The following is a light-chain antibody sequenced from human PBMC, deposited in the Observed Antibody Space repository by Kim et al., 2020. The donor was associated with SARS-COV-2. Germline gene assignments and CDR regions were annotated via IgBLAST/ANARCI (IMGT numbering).Light chain of an antibody. CDR1: QGISTN. CDR2: AAS. CDR3: QQINSFPLT. J-gene: IGKJ4*01. V-gene: IGKV1-9*01. Sequence: ASVCDGVTITCRASQGISTNLAWYQQKPGKAPRLLIYAASTLESGVPSRFSGRGSGTEFTLAINSLQPEDFATYYCQQINSFPLTFGGGTKVDIK.